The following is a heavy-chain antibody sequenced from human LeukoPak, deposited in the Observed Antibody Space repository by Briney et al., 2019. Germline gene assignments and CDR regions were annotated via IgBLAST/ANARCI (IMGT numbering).Heavy chain of an antibody. V-gene: IGHV4-34*01. CDR3: ARSPNLRGVIGIPYYYYGMDV. J-gene: IGHJ6*02. CDR1: GGSFSGYY. Sequence: PSETLSLTCAVYGGSFSGYYWSWIRQPPGKGLEWIGEINHSGSTNYNPSLKSRVTISVDTSKNQFSLKLGSVTAADTAVYYCARSPNLRGVIGIPYYYYGMDVWGQGTTVTVSS. D-gene: IGHD3-10*01. CDR2: INHSGST.